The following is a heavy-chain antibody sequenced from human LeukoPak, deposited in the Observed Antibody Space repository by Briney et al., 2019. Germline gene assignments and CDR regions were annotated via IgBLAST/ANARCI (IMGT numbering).Heavy chain of an antibody. CDR3: ARAQYCSGGSCYSGTLGS. V-gene: IGHV3-53*04. CDR2: IYSGADT. D-gene: IGHD2-15*01. CDR1: GFTFNNCY. Sequence: PGGSLRLSSAASGFTFNNCYMNWVRQAPGKGLEWVSVIYSGADTYYADSVKGRFTISRHSSQNTVFLQMNSLRPEDTAVYYCARAQYCSGGSCYSGTLGSWGQGTLVTVSS. J-gene: IGHJ5*02.